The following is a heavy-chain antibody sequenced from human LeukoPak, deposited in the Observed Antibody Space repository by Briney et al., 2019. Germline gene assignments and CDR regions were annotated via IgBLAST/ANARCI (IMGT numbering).Heavy chain of an antibody. Sequence: KTSETLSLTCTVSGGSISSSSYYWGWIRQPPGKGLEWIGSIYYSGSTYYNPSLKSRVTISVDTSKNQFSPKLSSVTATDTAVYYCARLKVRGVFYYYYMDVWGKGTTVTVSS. D-gene: IGHD3-10*01. V-gene: IGHV4-39*01. CDR3: ARLKVRGVFYYYYMDV. J-gene: IGHJ6*03. CDR1: GGSISSSSYY. CDR2: IYYSGST.